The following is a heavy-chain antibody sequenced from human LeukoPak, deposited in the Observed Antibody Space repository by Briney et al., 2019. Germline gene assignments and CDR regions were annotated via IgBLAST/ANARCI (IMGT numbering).Heavy chain of an antibody. CDR1: GFTFSKYA. V-gene: IGHV3-23*01. D-gene: IGHD2-15*01. CDR2: ISGSGGTT. CDR3: AKGDCSGGSCLPFDY. J-gene: IGHJ4*02. Sequence: PGGSLRLPCAASGFTFSKYAISWVRQAPGKGLEWVSTISGSGGTTYYPDSVKGRFTISRDNSKNTLYLQMSSLRAEDTAVYYCAKGDCSGGSCLPFDYWGPGTLVTVSS.